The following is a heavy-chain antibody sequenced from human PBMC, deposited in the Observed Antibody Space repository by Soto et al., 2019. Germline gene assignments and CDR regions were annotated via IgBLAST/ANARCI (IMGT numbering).Heavy chain of an antibody. V-gene: IGHV1-69*01. J-gene: IGHJ5*02. CDR3: ARGKTGYSSGWYLDWFDP. CDR2: IIPIFGTA. Sequence: QVQLVQSGAEVKKPGSSVKVSCKASGGTFSSYAISWVRQAPGQGLEWMGGIIPIFGTANYAQKFQVRVTITADESTSTAYMELSSLRSEDTAVYYCARGKTGYSSGWYLDWFDPWGQGTLVTVSS. D-gene: IGHD6-19*01. CDR1: GGTFSSYA.